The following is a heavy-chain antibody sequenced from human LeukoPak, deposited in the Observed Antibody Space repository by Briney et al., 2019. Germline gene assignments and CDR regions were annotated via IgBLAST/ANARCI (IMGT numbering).Heavy chain of an antibody. J-gene: IGHJ5*02. D-gene: IGHD6-19*01. Sequence: ASVKVSCKASGYTFTNYDINWVRQATGQGLEWMGWMNPNSGNTGYAQKFQGRVTMTRNSSISTAYMELSSLRSEDTAVYYWARRATYSSGWYLNDWFDPWGQGTRSRSPQ. CDR3: ARRATYSSGWYLNDWFDP. V-gene: IGHV1-8*01. CDR1: GYTFTNYD. CDR2: MNPNSGNT.